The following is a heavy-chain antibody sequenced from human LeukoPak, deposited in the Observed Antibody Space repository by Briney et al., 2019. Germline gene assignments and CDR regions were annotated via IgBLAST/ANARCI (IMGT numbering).Heavy chain of an antibody. Sequence: ASVKVSCKASGYTFTSYAMHWVRQAPGQRLEWMGWINAGNGNTKYSQKFQGRVTITRDTSASTAYMELSSLRSEDTAVYYCARVVAGTWRYFDLWGRGTLVTVSS. CDR3: ARVVAGTWRYFDL. V-gene: IGHV1-3*01. J-gene: IGHJ2*01. CDR1: GYTFTSYA. D-gene: IGHD6-19*01. CDR2: INAGNGNT.